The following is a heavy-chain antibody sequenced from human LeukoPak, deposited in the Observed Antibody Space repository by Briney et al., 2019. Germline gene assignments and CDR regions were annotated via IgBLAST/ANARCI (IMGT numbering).Heavy chain of an antibody. D-gene: IGHD6-19*01. J-gene: IGHJ6*02. V-gene: IGHV3-21*01. CDR2: ISSSSSYI. Sequence: GGSLRLSCAASGFTFSSYSMNWVRQAPGKGLEWVSSISSSSSYIYYADSVKGRFTISRDNAKNSLYLQMNSLRAEDTAVYYCARDLAIAVAGGEEYYYYYGMDVWGQGTTVTVSS. CDR3: ARDLAIAVAGGEEYYYYYGMDV. CDR1: GFTFSSYS.